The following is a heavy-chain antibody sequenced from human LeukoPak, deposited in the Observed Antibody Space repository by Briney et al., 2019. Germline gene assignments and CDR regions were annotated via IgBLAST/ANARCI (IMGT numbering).Heavy chain of an antibody. Sequence: ASVKGSCEASGYTLTGYYMHWVRQAPGQGLEWMGWINPNSGGTNYAQKFQGWVTMTRDTSISTAYMELSRLRSDDTAVYYCARAYSWGTNWFDPWGQGTLVTVSS. CDR2: INPNSGGT. V-gene: IGHV1-2*04. D-gene: IGHD1-7*01. CDR3: ARAYSWGTNWFDP. J-gene: IGHJ5*02. CDR1: GYTLTGYY.